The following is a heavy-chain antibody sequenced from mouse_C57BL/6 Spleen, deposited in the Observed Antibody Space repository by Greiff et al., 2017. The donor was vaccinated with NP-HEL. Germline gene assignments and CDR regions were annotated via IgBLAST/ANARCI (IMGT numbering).Heavy chain of an antibody. Sequence: EVKLEESGGGLVKPGGSLKLSCAASGFTFSDYGMHWVRQAPEKGLEWVAYISSGSSTIYYADTVKGRFTISRDNAKNTLFLQMTSLRSEDTAMYYCARLGNYSFYAMDYWGQGTSVTVSS. CDR1: GFTFSDYG. CDR2: ISSGSSTI. J-gene: IGHJ4*01. V-gene: IGHV5-17*01. CDR3: ARLGNYSFYAMDY. D-gene: IGHD2-1*01.